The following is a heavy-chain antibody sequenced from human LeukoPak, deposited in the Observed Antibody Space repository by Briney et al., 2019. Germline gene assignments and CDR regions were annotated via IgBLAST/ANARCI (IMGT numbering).Heavy chain of an antibody. CDR1: GGTFSSYA. J-gene: IGHJ6*02. D-gene: IGHD6-19*01. Sequence: SVKVSCRASGGTFSSYAISWVRQAPGQGLEWMGGIIPIFGTANYAQKFQGRVTITADESTSTAYMELSSLRSEDTAVYYCARDFGSGWYDYYYYGMDVWGQGTTVTVSS. CDR2: IIPIFGTA. CDR3: ARDFGSGWYDYYYYGMDV. V-gene: IGHV1-69*01.